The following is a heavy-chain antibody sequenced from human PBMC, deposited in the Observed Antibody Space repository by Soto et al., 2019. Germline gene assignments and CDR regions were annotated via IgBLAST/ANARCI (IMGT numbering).Heavy chain of an antibody. D-gene: IGHD3-3*01. V-gene: IGHV1-58*01. Sequence: SVKVSCTASGFTLTSSAVQWVRQARGQRLEWVGWIVVGSGNTNYAQKFQERVTITRDMSTSTAYMELSSLRSEDTAVYYCSADPVLKYYDFWSGQKAVWGQGTTVTVSS. CDR3: SADPVLKYYDFWSGQKAV. CDR1: GFTLTSSA. CDR2: IVVGSGNT. J-gene: IGHJ6*02.